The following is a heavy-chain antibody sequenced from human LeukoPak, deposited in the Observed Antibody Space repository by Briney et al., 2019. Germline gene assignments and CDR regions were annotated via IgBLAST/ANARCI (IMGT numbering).Heavy chain of an antibody. J-gene: IGHJ4*02. D-gene: IGHD3-3*01. V-gene: IGHV4-39*01. CDR1: GGSISSSGYY. CDR2: IYYSGSA. Sequence: SSETLSLTCTVSGGSISSSGYYWSWIRQPPGKGLEWIGTIYYSGSAYYNPSLKTQVTISVDTSKNQFSLKLSSVTAADTAVYFCARGSQVDDFWSGYRAPLDYWGQGTLVTVSS. CDR3: ARGSQVDDFWSGYRAPLDY.